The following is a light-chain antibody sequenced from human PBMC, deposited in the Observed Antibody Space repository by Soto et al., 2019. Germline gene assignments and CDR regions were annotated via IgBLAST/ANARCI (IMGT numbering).Light chain of an antibody. CDR3: QQYDNRPPFT. CDR2: DAS. V-gene: IGKV1-33*01. CDR1: QDISNY. J-gene: IGKJ3*01. Sequence: DIQMTQSPSSLSASVGDRVTITCQASQDISNYLNWYQQKPGKAPKLLIYDASNLETGVPSRFSGSGSGTDFTFTISSLQPKDIATYYCQQYDNRPPFTFGPGTKVDIK.